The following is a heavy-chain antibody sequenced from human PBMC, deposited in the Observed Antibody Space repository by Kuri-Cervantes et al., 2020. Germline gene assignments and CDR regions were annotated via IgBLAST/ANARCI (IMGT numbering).Heavy chain of an antibody. CDR2: VDHRGGT. V-gene: IGHV4-34*01. Sequence: GSLRLSCAASGFTFNNYAMAWVRQPPGKGLEWIGRVDHRGGTNYNPSLRSRVTISIDKSKNHFSLSLTSVTAADTATYYCARSAHMGLKIWGQGTLVTVSS. CDR1: GFTFNNYA. D-gene: IGHD4/OR15-4a*01. CDR3: ARSAHMGLKI. J-gene: IGHJ4*03.